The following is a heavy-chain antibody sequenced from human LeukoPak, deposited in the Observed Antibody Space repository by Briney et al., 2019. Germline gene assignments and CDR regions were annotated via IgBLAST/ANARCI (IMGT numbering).Heavy chain of an antibody. CDR3: ARDLTVVVPASDDY. CDR1: GFTVSSNY. CDR2: INSGGNT. D-gene: IGHD2-15*01. V-gene: IGHV3-66*01. J-gene: IGHJ4*02. Sequence: SGGSLRLSCAASGFTVSSNYMSWVRQAPGKGLEWVAVINSGGNTYYADSVRGRFTISRDNSKNTLYLQMNSMRVEDTAVYYCARDLTVVVPASDDYWGQGTLVTVSS.